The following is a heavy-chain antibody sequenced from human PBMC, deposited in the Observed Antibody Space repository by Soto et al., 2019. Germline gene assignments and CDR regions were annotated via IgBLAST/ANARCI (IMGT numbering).Heavy chain of an antibody. CDR1: GGSISSSY. CDR2: VYYSGST. Sequence: QVQLQESGPGLVKPSEILSVTCTVSGGSISSSYWSWIRQPPGKGLEWIGYVYYSGSTNYNPSLKSRVTISIDTSKNQFSLKLSSVTAADTAVYYCARVTGEDSGGSPTRSGMDVWGQGTTVTVSS. J-gene: IGHJ6*02. CDR3: ARVTGEDSGGSPTRSGMDV. D-gene: IGHD2-15*01. V-gene: IGHV4-59*01.